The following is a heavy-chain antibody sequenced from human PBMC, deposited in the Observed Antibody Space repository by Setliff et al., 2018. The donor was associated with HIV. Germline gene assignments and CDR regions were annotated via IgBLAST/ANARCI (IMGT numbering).Heavy chain of an antibody. Sequence: SETLSLTCTVPGGSISSYYWSWIRQPPGRGLEWIGYIYTSGSTNYNPPLQSRVTISVDTSENQFSLRLNSVTAADTAVYYCARYRYYYDSSGYGRWFDPWGQGTLVTVSS. CDR2: IYTSGST. CDR1: GGSISSYY. D-gene: IGHD3-22*01. CDR3: ARYRYYYDSSGYGRWFDP. J-gene: IGHJ5*02. V-gene: IGHV4-4*08.